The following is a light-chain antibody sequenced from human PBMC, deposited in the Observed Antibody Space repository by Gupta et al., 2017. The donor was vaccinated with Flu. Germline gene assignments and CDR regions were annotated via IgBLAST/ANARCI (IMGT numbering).Light chain of an antibody. CDR2: RNN. J-gene: IGLJ1*01. CDR1: SSNIGSNY. V-gene: IGLV1-47*01. Sequence: QSVLTQPPSASGTPGQSVTISCSGSSSNIGSNYVYWYQQLPGTAPKLLIYRNNQRPSGVTDRFSGSKSGTSASLAISGLRSEDEADYYCAAWDDSLSVLYVFGTGTKVTVL. CDR3: AAWDDSLSVLYV.